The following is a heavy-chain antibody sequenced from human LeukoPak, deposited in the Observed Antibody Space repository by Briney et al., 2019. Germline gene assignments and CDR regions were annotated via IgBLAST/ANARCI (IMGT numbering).Heavy chain of an antibody. D-gene: IGHD3-22*01. J-gene: IGHJ4*02. V-gene: IGHV3-74*01. CDR3: ARGDDYYDSSGYYAAKAFAN. Sequence: PGGSLRLSCAASGFTFSSYWMHWVRQAPGKGLVWVSRINSDGSSTSYADSVKGRFTISRDNAKNTLYLQMNSLRAEDTAVYYCARGDDYYDSSGYYAAKAFANWGQGTLVTVSS. CDR2: INSDGSST. CDR1: GFTFSSYW.